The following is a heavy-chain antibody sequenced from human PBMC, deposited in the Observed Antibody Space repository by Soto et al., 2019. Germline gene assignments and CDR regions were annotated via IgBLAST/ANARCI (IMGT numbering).Heavy chain of an antibody. J-gene: IGHJ5*02. Sequence: TLSLTCSVSGDSISNSRFYWAWIRQPPGEGLEWIGYIYYNGNTNYNPSLKSRVTISVDTSKSQFSLKLSSVTAADTAVYYCASALYCSGGSCSFDPWGQGTLVTVSS. V-gene: IGHV4-61*05. CDR3: ASALYCSGGSCSFDP. D-gene: IGHD2-15*01. CDR2: IYYNGNT. CDR1: GDSISNSRFY.